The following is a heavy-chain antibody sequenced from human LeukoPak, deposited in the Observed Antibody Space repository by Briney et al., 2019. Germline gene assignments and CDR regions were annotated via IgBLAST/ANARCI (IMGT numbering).Heavy chain of an antibody. D-gene: IGHD3/OR15-3a*01. V-gene: IGHV4-59*08. CDR1: GGSNSSYY. Sequence: PSGTLSLTCTVSGGSNSSYYWSWIRQPPGKGLEWIGYIYYSGSTNYNPPLKSRVTISVDTSKNQFSLKLSSVTAADTAVYYCARLSDWLLLVFDYWGQGTLVTVSS. CDR2: IYYSGST. CDR3: ARLSDWLLLVFDY. J-gene: IGHJ4*02.